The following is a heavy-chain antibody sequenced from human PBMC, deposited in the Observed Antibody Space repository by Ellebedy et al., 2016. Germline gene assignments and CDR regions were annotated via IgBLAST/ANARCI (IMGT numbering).Heavy chain of an antibody. Sequence: SETLSLTXTVSGASINNNQDWGWIRQPPGKGLEWIGSIYYSGTTFYNPSLKSRLTLSLDTSMNQFSLRLTSVTAADTAVYYCARLVSWAEAGGYWGQGTLVTVSS. CDR3: ARLVSWAEAGGY. CDR2: IYYSGTT. CDR1: GASINNNQD. J-gene: IGHJ4*02. D-gene: IGHD6-19*01. V-gene: IGHV4-39*01.